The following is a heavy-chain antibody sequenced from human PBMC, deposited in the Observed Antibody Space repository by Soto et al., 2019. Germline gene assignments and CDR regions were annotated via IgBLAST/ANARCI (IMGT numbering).Heavy chain of an antibody. CDR3: ARVITGAGVYFDY. Sequence: ALVKVSCKTSGYTFTSYGISWLRKAPGQGLEWMGWISAYNGNTNYAQKLQGRVTMTTDTSTSTAYMELRSLRSDDTVVYYCARVITGAGVYFDYWGQGTLVTVSS. D-gene: IGHD1-20*01. V-gene: IGHV1-18*01. CDR2: ISAYNGNT. J-gene: IGHJ4*02. CDR1: GYTFTSYG.